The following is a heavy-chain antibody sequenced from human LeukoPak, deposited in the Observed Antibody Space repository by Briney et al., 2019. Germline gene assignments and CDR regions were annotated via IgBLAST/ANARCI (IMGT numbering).Heavy chain of an antibody. Sequence: GGSLRLSCAASGFNFHTFEMNWVRQAPGKGLEWCSVIYSGGSTYYADSEKGSFTISRENSKNTLYLLRNSLSAEDTAVYYCARIGSGYYYPVHYWGQGTLVTVSS. D-gene: IGHD3-22*01. J-gene: IGHJ4*02. V-gene: IGHV3-66*01. CDR2: IYSGGST. CDR1: GFNFHTFE. CDR3: ARIGSGYYYPVHY.